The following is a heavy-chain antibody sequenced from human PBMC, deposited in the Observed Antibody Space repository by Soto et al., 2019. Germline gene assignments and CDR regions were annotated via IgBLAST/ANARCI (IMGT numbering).Heavy chain of an antibody. CDR3: ARVTVNYDILTGYYEWENNWFDP. CDR2: ISAYNGNT. Sequence: ASVKVSCKASGYTFTSYGISWVRQAPGQGLEWMGWISAYNGNTNYAQKLQGRVTMTTDTSTSTAYMELRSLRSDDTAVYYCARVTVNYDILTGYYEWENNWFDPWGQGTLVTVSS. V-gene: IGHV1-18*01. J-gene: IGHJ5*02. CDR1: GYTFTSYG. D-gene: IGHD3-9*01.